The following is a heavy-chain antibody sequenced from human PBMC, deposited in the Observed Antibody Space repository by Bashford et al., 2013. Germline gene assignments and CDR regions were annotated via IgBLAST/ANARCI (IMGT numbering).Heavy chain of an antibody. J-gene: IGHJ3*02. CDR2: IGTYT. V-gene: IGHV1-18*01. Sequence: WVRQAPGQGLEWMGWIGTYTTYAQKFQGRVTMTTDTPTSTAYMELRSLRSDDTAVYYCARDPGTSPKDDTFDNWGQGTMVTVSS. CDR3: ARDPGTSPKDDTFDN.